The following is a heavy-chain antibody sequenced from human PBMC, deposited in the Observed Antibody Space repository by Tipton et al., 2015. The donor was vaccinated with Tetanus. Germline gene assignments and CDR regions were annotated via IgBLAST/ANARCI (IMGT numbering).Heavy chain of an antibody. V-gene: IGHV1-46*03. Sequence: QVQLVQSGAEVKKPGASVKVSCKASGYIFTSYYMHWVRQAPGQGLEWMGIINPRGGSTDYAQKFQGRVTMTRDTSTNTVYMELSSLRSEDTAVYYCARVPPDSWSVYHTLDFWGQGTLVTVSS. CDR1: GYIFTSYY. CDR3: ARVPPDSWSVYHTLDF. J-gene: IGHJ4*02. D-gene: IGHD3-3*01. CDR2: INPRGGST.